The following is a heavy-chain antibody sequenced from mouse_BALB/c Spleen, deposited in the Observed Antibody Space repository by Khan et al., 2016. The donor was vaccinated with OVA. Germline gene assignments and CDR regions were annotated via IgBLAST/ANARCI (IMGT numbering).Heavy chain of an antibody. V-gene: IGHV1-5*01. D-gene: IGHD4-1*01. CDR3: TRRNWDVAWFAY. J-gene: IGHJ3*01. CDR1: GYTFTSYW. Sequence: LQQSGTVLARPGASVKMSCKASGYTFTSYWMHWVKQRPGQGLEWIGDIYPGNTDTNYNQKFKGKAKLTAVTSTSTAYMELYSLTNEDSAVNYCTRRNWDVAWFAYWGQGTLVTVSA. CDR2: IYPGNTDT.